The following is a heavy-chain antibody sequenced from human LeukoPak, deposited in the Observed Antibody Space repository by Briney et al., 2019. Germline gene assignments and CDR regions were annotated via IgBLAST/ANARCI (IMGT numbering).Heavy chain of an antibody. CDR3: VRGITGTHFDY. D-gene: IGHD1-20*01. CDR1: GFTFSSYA. V-gene: IGHV3-64D*06. Sequence: GGSLRLSCSASGFTFSSYAMHWVRQAPGKGLEYVSAISSNGGSTYYADSVKGRFTISRDNSKNTLYLQMSSLGAEDTAVYYCVRGITGTHFDYWGQGTLVTVSS. J-gene: IGHJ4*02. CDR2: ISSNGGST.